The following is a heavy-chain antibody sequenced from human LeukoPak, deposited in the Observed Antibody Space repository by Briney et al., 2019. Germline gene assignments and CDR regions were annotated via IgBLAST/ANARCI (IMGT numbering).Heavy chain of an antibody. V-gene: IGHV4-61*02. J-gene: IGHJ6*03. CDR2: IYTSGST. CDR3: ARAPDSSSWYRNYYYYMDV. CDR1: GGSISSGSYY. D-gene: IGHD6-13*01. Sequence: SETLSLTCTVSGGSISSGSYYWSWIRQPAGKGLEWIGRIYTSGSTNYNPSLKSRVTISVDTSKNQFSLKLSSVTAADTAVYYCARAPDSSSWYRNYYYYMDVWGKGTTVTVSS.